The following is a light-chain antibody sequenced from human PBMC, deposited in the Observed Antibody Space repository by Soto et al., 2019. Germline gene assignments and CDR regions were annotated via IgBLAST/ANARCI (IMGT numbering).Light chain of an antibody. V-gene: IGLV1-47*01. Sequence: QSVLTQPPSASGAPGQRVNISCSGGSSNIGRYNVFWYQHLPGTAPKLLIYMNYQRPSGVPDRFSGFKSGTSASLAISGLRSEDESEYYCAAWDDSLSGVIFGGGTKLTVL. J-gene: IGLJ2*01. CDR1: SSNIGRYN. CDR3: AAWDDSLSGVI. CDR2: MNY.